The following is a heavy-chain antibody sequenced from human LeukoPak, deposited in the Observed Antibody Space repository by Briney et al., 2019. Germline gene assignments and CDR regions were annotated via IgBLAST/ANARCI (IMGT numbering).Heavy chain of an antibody. Sequence: VGSLRLSCAASGFTFRNYCMSWVPQAPGKGLEWVANIKHDGSKKYYVDSVMGRFTISRDNAKNSLYLQMNSLRAEDTAVYYCAGEVIYWGQGTLVTVSS. CDR3: AGEVIY. CDR1: GFTFRNYC. CDR2: IKHDGSKK. V-gene: IGHV3-7*01. D-gene: IGHD3-22*01. J-gene: IGHJ4*02.